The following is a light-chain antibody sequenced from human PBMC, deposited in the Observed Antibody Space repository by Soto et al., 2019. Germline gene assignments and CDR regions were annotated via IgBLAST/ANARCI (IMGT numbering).Light chain of an antibody. V-gene: IGLV8-61*01. CDR2: STN. CDR3: VLYMGSGMGV. Sequence: QAVVTQEPSFSVSPGGTVTLTCGLSSGSVSTSNYPSWYQQTPGQAPRTLIYSTNNRSSGVPDRFSGSILGNKAALTITGVQAEDEADYYCVLYMGSGMGVFGGGTKLTVL. J-gene: IGLJ2*01. CDR1: SGSVSTSNY.